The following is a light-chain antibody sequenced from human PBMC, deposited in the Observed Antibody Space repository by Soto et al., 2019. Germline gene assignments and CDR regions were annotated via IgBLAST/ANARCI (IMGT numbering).Light chain of an antibody. CDR1: QSVTGTY. Sequence: DIVLTQSPGTLSLSPGERATLSCRASQSVTGTYLAWYQQKPGQAPRLLVYGASRRATGIPDRFSGSGSGTDFTLTISRLEPEDCAVYYCQHYGSSLWTFGQGTKVEIK. V-gene: IGKV3-20*01. CDR3: QHYGSSLWT. J-gene: IGKJ1*01. CDR2: GAS.